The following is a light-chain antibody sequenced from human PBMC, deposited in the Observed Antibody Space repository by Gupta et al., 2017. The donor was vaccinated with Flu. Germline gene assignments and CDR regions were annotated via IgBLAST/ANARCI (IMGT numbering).Light chain of an antibody. Sequence: EIVLTQSPGTLSLSPGERATLSCRASQSVSSRYLAWYQQRPGQTPRLLIYGAFTRATGIPDRVSGSGSGTDFTLTISRLEPEDFVVYYCQQYAGSPPYTFGQGTKLEIK. V-gene: IGKV3-20*01. CDR3: QQYAGSPPYT. CDR1: QSVSSRY. CDR2: GAF. J-gene: IGKJ2*01.